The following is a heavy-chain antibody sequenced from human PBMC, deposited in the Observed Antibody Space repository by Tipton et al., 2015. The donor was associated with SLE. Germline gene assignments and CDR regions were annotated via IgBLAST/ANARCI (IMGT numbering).Heavy chain of an antibody. Sequence: LRLSCAVYGGSFSGYYWSWIRQPPGKGLEWIGEINHSGSTNYNPSLKNRVTISVDTSKNQFSLKLSSVTAADTAVYYCARGPRASIAARKAFDIWGQGTMVTVSS. CDR2: INHSGST. D-gene: IGHD6-6*01. CDR1: GGSFSGYY. V-gene: IGHV4-34*01. CDR3: ARGPRASIAARKAFDI. J-gene: IGHJ3*02.